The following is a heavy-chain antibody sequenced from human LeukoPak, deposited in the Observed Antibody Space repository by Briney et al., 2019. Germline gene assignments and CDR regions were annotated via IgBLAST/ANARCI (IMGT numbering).Heavy chain of an antibody. D-gene: IGHD5-12*01. CDR2: IYYSGST. J-gene: IGHJ4*02. Sequence: SETLSLTCTVSGGSISSSSYYWGWIRQPPGKGLEWTGSIYYSGSTYYNPSLKSRVTISVDTSKNQFSLKLSSVTAADTAVYYCATQYSGYDFSGDFDYWGQGTLVTVSS. CDR3: ATQYSGYDFSGDFDY. CDR1: GGSISSSSYY. V-gene: IGHV4-39*01.